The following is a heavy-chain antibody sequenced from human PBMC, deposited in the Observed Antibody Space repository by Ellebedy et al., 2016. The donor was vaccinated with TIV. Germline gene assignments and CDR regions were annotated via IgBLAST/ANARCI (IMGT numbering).Heavy chain of an antibody. CDR2: IYYSGST. J-gene: IGHJ6*03. CDR1: GGSISSSSYY. Sequence: SETLSLXXTVSGGSISSSSYYWGWIRQPPGKGLEWIGSIYYSGSTYYNPSLKSRVTISVDTSKNQLSLKLSSVTAADTAVYYCARETTVTTTYYYYYMDVWGKGTTVTVSS. D-gene: IGHD4-17*01. CDR3: ARETTVTTTYYYYYMDV. V-gene: IGHV4-39*02.